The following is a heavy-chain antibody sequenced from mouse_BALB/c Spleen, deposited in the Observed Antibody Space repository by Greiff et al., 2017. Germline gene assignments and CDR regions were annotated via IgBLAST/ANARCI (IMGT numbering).Heavy chain of an antibody. J-gene: IGHJ4*01. V-gene: IGHV14-3*02. Sequence: EVHLVESGAELVKPGASVKLSCTASGFTITDTYMHWVKQTPVQGLEWIGRIDPANGSTKYDPKFKGKATLTADTSSNTAYLQLSSLTSEDTAVYYCARDWDVDYKSMEDGGEGGSGTV. CDR1: GFTITDTY. D-gene: IGHD4-1*01. CDR3: ARDWDVDYKSMED. CDR2: IDPANGST.